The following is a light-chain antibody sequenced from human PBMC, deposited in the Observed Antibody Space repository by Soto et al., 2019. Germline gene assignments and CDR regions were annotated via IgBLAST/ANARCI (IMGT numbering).Light chain of an antibody. CDR2: DAS. CDR1: QSVSSR. V-gene: IGKV1-5*01. Sequence: DIQMTQSPSTLSSSVGDRATITCRASQSVSSRFAWYQQQPANAPKLLIYDASSLDSGVPSRFSGSGSGTEFTLTISSLQPDDFATYYCQQYNSYSPYTFGQGTKLEIK. CDR3: QQYNSYSPYT. J-gene: IGKJ2*01.